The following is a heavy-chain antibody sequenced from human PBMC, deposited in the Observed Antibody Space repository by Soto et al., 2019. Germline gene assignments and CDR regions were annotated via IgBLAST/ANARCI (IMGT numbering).Heavy chain of an antibody. V-gene: IGHV1-8*01. J-gene: IGHJ4*02. Sequence: ASVKVSCKASGYTFTIYDINWVRQATGQGLEWMGWMNPNSGNTGYAQKLQGRVTMTTDTSTSTAYMELRSLRSDDTAVYYCAREGGGWLQIQTYYFDYWGQGTLVTVS. CDR1: GYTFTIYD. CDR3: AREGGGWLQIQTYYFDY. D-gene: IGHD3-16*01. CDR2: MNPNSGNT.